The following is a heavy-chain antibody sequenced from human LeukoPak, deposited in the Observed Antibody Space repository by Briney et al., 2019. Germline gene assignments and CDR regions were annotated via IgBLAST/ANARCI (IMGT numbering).Heavy chain of an antibody. CDR3: AKEPEQQLDYFDY. D-gene: IGHD6-13*01. V-gene: IGHV3-30*18. CDR2: ISYDGSNK. J-gene: IGHJ4*02. Sequence: AGGSLRLSCAASGFTLSSYAMRWVRHAPAKGLEWVAVISYDGSNKYYADSVKGRFTISRDNSKNTLYLQMNSLRAEDTAVYYCAKEPEQQLDYFDYWGQGTLVTVSS. CDR1: GFTLSSYA.